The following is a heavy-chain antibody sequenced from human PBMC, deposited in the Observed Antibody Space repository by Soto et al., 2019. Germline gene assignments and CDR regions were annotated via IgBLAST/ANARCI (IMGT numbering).Heavy chain of an antibody. Sequence: GESLKISCKGSGYSFTSYWIGWVRQMPGKGLEWMGIIYPGDSDTRYSPSFQGQVTISADKSISTAYLQMNSLRAEDTAVYYCARDLIDYGDYRVYYFDYWGQGTLVTVSS. D-gene: IGHD4-17*01. J-gene: IGHJ4*02. CDR2: IYPGDSDT. V-gene: IGHV5-51*01. CDR3: ARDLIDYGDYRVYYFDY. CDR1: GYSFTSYW.